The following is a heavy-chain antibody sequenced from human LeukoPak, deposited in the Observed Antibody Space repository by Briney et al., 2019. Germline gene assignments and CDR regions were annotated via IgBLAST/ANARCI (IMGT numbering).Heavy chain of an antibody. Sequence: GGSLRLSCAASGFTFSGYYMSWIRQAPGKGLEWVSYISSSGTTIYYADSVKGRFTISRDNAKNSLYLQMSSLRAEDTAVYYCARATPGITVAGTSYMDVWGKGTTVTTSS. D-gene: IGHD6-19*01. V-gene: IGHV3-11*01. CDR2: ISSSGTTI. CDR3: ARATPGITVAGTSYMDV. CDR1: GFTFSGYY. J-gene: IGHJ6*03.